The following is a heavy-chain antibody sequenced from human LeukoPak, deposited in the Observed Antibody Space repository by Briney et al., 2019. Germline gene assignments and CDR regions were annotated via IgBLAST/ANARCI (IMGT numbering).Heavy chain of an antibody. Sequence: PGGSLRLSCAASGFTFSSYWMSWVRQAPGKGLEWVANIKQDGSEKYYVDSVKGRFTISRDNSKNTLYLQMNSLRAEDTAVYYCAKLPSYGSGSSDFDYWGQGTLVTVSS. J-gene: IGHJ4*02. CDR2: IKQDGSEK. D-gene: IGHD3-10*01. CDR1: GFTFSSYW. CDR3: AKLPSYGSGSSDFDY. V-gene: IGHV3-7*01.